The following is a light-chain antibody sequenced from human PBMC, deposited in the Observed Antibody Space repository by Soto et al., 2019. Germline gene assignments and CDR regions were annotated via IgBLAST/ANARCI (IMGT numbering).Light chain of an antibody. CDR1: SSDVGGYNY. J-gene: IGLJ1*01. CDR2: EVS. Sequence: QSALTQPASVSGSPGQSITISCTGTSSDVGGYNYVSWYQQHPGKAPKLMIYEVSNRPSGVSNRFSGSKSGNTDSLTISGLQAEDEADYYCSSYTSSRTLYVFGTGTKLTVL. CDR3: SSYTSSRTLYV. V-gene: IGLV2-14*01.